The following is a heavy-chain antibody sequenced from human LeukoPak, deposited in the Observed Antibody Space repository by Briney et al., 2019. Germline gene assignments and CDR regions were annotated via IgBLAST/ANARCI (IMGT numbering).Heavy chain of an antibody. CDR2: IKHSGST. Sequence: SETLSLTCAVYGGSFSGYYWNWIRQPPGKGLEWIGEIKHSGSTNYNPSLKSRVTISVDKSKNQFSLKLSSVTATDTAVKYCAKQYTDGWNGCFDPWGPGTLVTVSS. CDR1: GGSFSGYY. D-gene: IGHD1-1*01. CDR3: AKQYTDGWNGCFDP. J-gene: IGHJ5*02. V-gene: IGHV4-34*01.